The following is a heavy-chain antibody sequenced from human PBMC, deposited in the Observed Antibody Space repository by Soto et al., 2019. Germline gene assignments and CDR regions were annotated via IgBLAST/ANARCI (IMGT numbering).Heavy chain of an antibody. CDR2: IYYSGST. V-gene: IGHV4-39*01. D-gene: IGHD3-3*02. Sequence: SETLSPTCTVSGGSISSSSYYWGWIRQPPGKGLEWIGSIYYSGSTYYNPSLKSRVTISVDTSKNQFSLKLSSVTAADTAVYYCARHIRIFGVVTTGLDYWGQGTLVTVSS. CDR3: ARHIRIFGVVTTGLDY. CDR1: GGSISSSSYY. J-gene: IGHJ4*02.